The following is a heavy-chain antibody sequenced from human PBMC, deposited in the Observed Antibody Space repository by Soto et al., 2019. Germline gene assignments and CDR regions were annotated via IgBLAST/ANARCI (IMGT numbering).Heavy chain of an antibody. Sequence: GGSLRLSCAASGFTFSSYSMNWVRQAPGKGLEWVSYISSSSSTIYYADSVKGRFTISRDNAKNSLYLQMNSLRAEDTAVYYCARAGGGSGHYYYYYYMDVWGKGTTVTVSS. CDR1: GFTFSSYS. D-gene: IGHD3-10*01. J-gene: IGHJ6*03. CDR3: ARAGGGSGHYYYYYYMDV. CDR2: ISSSSSTI. V-gene: IGHV3-48*01.